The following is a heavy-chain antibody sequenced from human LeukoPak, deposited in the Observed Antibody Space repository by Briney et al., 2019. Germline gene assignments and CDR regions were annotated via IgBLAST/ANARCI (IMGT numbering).Heavy chain of an antibody. CDR3: AKDGVWQSYYFDY. CDR1: GFTFSSYA. Sequence: PGGSLRLSCAASGFTFSSYAMNWVRQAPGKGLEWVSAISGSGGSTYYADSVKGRFTISRDNSKNTLYLQMNSLRAEDTAVYYCAKDGVWQSYYFDYWGQGTLVTVSS. D-gene: IGHD6-19*01. J-gene: IGHJ4*02. CDR2: ISGSGGST. V-gene: IGHV3-23*01.